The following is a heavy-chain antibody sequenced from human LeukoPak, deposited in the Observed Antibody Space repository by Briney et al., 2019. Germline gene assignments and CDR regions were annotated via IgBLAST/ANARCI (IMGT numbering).Heavy chain of an antibody. Sequence: GGSLRLSCAASGFTLSDYYMSWIHQAPGKGLEWVSYSSSSGTTIYYADSVKGRFAISRDNAKNSLYLQMNSLRAEDTAVYYCARRRDFIDYWGQGTLVTVSS. CDR1: GFTLSDYY. J-gene: IGHJ4*02. V-gene: IGHV3-11*01. D-gene: IGHD3/OR15-3a*01. CDR2: SSSSGTTI. CDR3: ARRRDFIDY.